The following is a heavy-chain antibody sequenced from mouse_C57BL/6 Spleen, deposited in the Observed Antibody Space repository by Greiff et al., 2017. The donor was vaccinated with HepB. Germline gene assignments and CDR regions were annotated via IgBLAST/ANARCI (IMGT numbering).Heavy chain of an antibody. CDR2: INPNNGGT. V-gene: IGHV1-18*01. CDR3: ARGGLLLWYFDV. CDR1: GYTFTDYN. Sequence: VKPGASVKIPCQASGYTFTDYNMDWVKQSHGKSLEWIGDINPNNGGTIYNQKFKGKATLTVDKSSSTAYMELRSLTSEDTAVYYCARGGLLLWYFDVWGTGTTVTVSS. J-gene: IGHJ1*03. D-gene: IGHD2-3*01.